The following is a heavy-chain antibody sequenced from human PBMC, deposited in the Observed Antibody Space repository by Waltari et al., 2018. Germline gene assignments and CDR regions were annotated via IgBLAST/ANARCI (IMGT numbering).Heavy chain of an antibody. CDR1: GYNFTGYY. CDR3: ARQAALNLDY. CDR2: INPSTGGT. Sequence: QVRLVQSGDVVKKPGVSVNVSCMDSGYNFTGYYIHWVRQAPGQGLEWIGWINPSTGGTKDAQKDNGTCTLTRDTSISTAYMMLSSRGSDDMAVFYCARQAALNLDYWGQRTRLTVSS. V-gene: IGHV1-2*02. J-gene: IGHJ4*02.